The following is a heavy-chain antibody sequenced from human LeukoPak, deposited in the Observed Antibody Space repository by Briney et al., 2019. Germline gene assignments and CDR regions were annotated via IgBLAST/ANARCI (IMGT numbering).Heavy chain of an antibody. CDR1: GCTFSSYE. CDR2: ISSSGSTI. Sequence: GGSLRLSCAASGCTFSSYEMNWVRQAPGKGLEWVSYISSSGSTIYYADSVKGRFTISRDNAKNSLYLQMNSLRAEDTAVYYCARARPFYYYYGMDVWGQGTTVTVSS. V-gene: IGHV3-48*03. CDR3: ARARPFYYYYGMDV. J-gene: IGHJ6*02.